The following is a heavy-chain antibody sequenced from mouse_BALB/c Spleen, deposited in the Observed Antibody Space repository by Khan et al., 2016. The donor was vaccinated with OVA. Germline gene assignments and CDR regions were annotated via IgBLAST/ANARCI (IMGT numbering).Heavy chain of an antibody. Sequence: QVQLKESGPGLVAPSQSLSITCTVSGFSLTSYGIHWVRQPPGKGLEWLGIIWAGGSTNYNSALMPRLSISKDNSRSQVFLKMNSLQTDDTAMYFCARNREADYFDYWGQGTTLTVSS. CDR2: IWAGGST. V-gene: IGHV2-9*02. CDR1: GFSLTSYG. J-gene: IGHJ2*01. CDR3: ARNREADYFDY.